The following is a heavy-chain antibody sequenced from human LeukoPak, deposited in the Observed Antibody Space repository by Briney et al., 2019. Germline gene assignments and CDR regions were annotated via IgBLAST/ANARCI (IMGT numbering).Heavy chain of an antibody. CDR3: ATHDVLTGYPYFDN. Sequence: PGGSLRLSCATSGFIFRSYWMSWVRQAPGKGLEWVANINQDGSDKYYVDSVKGRFTISRDNAKNSLYLQMKSLGAEDAAVYYCATHDVLTGYPYFDNWGQGTLVTVSS. V-gene: IGHV3-7*01. D-gene: IGHD3-9*01. CDR1: GFIFRSYW. CDR2: INQDGSDK. J-gene: IGHJ4*02.